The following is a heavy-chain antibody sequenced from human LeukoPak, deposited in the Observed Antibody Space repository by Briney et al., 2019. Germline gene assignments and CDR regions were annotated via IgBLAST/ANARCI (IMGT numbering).Heavy chain of an antibody. V-gene: IGHV3-30-3*01. Sequence: GGSLRLSCAASGFTFSTYAMHWVRQAPGKGLEWVAVIAYDGNNKYYADSVKGRFTISRDNSKNTLYLQMNSLRAEDTAVYFCARDSLFCTGGSCYSKYFDYWGQGTLVTVSS. CDR3: ARDSLFCTGGSCYSKYFDY. D-gene: IGHD2-15*01. CDR1: GFTFSTYA. CDR2: IAYDGNNK. J-gene: IGHJ4*02.